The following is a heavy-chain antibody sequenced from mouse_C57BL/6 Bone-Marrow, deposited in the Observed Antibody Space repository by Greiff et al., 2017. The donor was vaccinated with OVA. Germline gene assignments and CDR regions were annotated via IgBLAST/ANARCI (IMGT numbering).Heavy chain of an antibody. J-gene: IGHJ4*01. CDR2: IWSGGST. V-gene: IGHV2-2*01. CDR1: GFSLTSYG. CDR3: AREGMVTTLYYYAMDY. Sequence: QVQLKESGPGLVQPSQSLSITCTVSGFSLTSYGVHWVRQSPGKGLEWLGVIWSGGSTDYNAAFISRLSISKDNSKSQVFFKMNSLQADDTAIYYCAREGMVTTLYYYAMDYWGQGTSVTVSS. D-gene: IGHD2-3*01.